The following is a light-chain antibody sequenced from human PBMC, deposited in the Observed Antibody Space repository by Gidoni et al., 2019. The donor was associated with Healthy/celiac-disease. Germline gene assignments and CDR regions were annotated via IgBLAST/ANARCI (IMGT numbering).Light chain of an antibody. CDR2: AAS. V-gene: IGKV1-39*01. Sequence: DIQMTQSPSSLSASVGDRVTIPCRASQSISSYLNWYQQKPGNAPKLLLYAASSLQSGVPSRFSGSGSGTDFTLTISSRQPEDFATYYCQQSYSTPRTFGQGTKVEIK. CDR3: QQSYSTPRT. CDR1: QSISSY. J-gene: IGKJ1*01.